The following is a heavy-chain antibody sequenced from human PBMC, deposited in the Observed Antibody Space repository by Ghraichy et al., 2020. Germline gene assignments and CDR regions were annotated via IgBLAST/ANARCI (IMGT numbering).Heavy chain of an antibody. J-gene: IGHJ4*02. D-gene: IGHD2-2*02. V-gene: IGHV3-30*18. CDR1: GFAFSRYA. CDR3: AKGNAPLGYIHDY. Sequence: GGSLRLSCAASGFAFSRYAIHWVRQSPGKGLEWVAFISFDASQKYSADSVQGRFTTSRDNSKNTVSLQMISLRVEDTAIYYCAKGNAPLGYIHDYWGQGTLVTVSS. CDR2: ISFDASQK.